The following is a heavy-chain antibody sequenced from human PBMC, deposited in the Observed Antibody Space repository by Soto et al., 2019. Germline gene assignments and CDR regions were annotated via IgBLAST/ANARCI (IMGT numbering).Heavy chain of an antibody. CDR2: ISSSSSTI. CDR3: ARDFGIAVAGTGVFDY. D-gene: IGHD6-19*01. V-gene: IGHV3-48*01. Sequence: GGSLRLSCAASGFTFSSYSMNWVRQAPGKGLEWVSYISSSSSTIYYADSVKGRFTISRDNAKNSLYLQMNSLRAEDTAVYYCARDFGIAVAGTGVFDYWGQGTLVTVSS. J-gene: IGHJ4*02. CDR1: GFTFSSYS.